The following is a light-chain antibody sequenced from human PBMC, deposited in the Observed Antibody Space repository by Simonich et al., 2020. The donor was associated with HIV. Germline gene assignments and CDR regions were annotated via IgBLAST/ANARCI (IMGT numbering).Light chain of an antibody. CDR1: QNISSY. J-gene: IGKJ5*01. Sequence: DIQMTQSPSSLSASVGDRVTITCRASQNISSYLNWYQQKPGKAPKLLIYAASSLQSGVPSRFSGSGSGTDFTLTISRLEPEDFATYYCQQYNSYPITFGQGTRLEIK. CDR2: AAS. CDR3: QQYNSYPIT. V-gene: IGKV1-39*01.